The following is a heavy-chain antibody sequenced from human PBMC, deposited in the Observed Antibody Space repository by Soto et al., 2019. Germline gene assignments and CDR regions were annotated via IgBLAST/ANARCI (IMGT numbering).Heavy chain of an antibody. V-gene: IGHV3-74*01. D-gene: IGHD5-18*01. CDR2: INSNGRST. CDR3: ARGSEDTPTVYNWFDF. Sequence: VGSLRLSCAASGFTFSDYWMHWVRQAPGKGLVWVSRINSNGRSTSYGDSVRGRFTISRDNAKNTLYLQMNSLRGDDTAVYYCARGSEDTPTVYNWFDFWGLGTLVTVSS. CDR1: GFTFSDYW. J-gene: IGHJ5*01.